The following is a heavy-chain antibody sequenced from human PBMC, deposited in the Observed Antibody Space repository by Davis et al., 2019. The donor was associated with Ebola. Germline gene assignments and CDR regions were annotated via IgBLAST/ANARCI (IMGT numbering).Heavy chain of an antibody. CDR1: GGSFSGYY. CDR3: ARTPLLDV. D-gene: IGHD2-15*01. V-gene: IGHV4-34*01. CDR2: INHSGST. Sequence: PSETLSLTCAVYGGSFSGYYWSWIRQPPGKGLEWIGEINHSGSTNYNPSLKSRVTISVDTSKNQFSLKLSSVTAADTAVYYCARTPLLDVWGKGTTVTVSS. J-gene: IGHJ6*04.